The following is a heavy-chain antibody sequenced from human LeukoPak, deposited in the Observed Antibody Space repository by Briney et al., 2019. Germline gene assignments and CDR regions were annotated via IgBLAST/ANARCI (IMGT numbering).Heavy chain of an antibody. CDR1: GFTFSTYI. J-gene: IGHJ4*02. CDR3: AIDPNWGTHS. D-gene: IGHD7-27*01. CDR2: IGNNGGGI. Sequence: GGSLRLSCAASGFTFSTYIMYWVRHPPGKRLEWVSIIGNNGGGIHYADSVKGRFTISRDNFKNALYLQMNSLRVKDTAVYYCAIDPNWGTHSWGQGVLVTVSS. V-gene: IGHV3-23*01.